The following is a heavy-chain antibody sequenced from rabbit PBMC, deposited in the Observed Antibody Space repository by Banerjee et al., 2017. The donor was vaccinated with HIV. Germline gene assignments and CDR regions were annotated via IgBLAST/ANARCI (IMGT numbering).Heavy chain of an antibody. D-gene: IGHD2-1*01. V-gene: IGHV1S47*01. CDR2: IYSGSGRT. Sequence: QEQLVESGGGLVQPEGSLSLTYKASGFDFSSNAMCWVRQAPGKGLEWIGCIYSGSGRTYYASWAKGRFSISRSTSLNTVTLQMTSLTAADTATYFCARDPSVDDYGDSLYYFDLWGPGTLVTVS. CDR1: GFDFSSNA. CDR3: ARDPSVDDYGDSLYYFDL. J-gene: IGHJ4*01.